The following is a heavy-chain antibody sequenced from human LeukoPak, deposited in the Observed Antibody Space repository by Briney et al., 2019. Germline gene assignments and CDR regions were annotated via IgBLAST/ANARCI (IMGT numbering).Heavy chain of an antibody. Sequence: SETLSLTCTVSGGSISSSSYYWGWIRQPPGKGLEWIGSIYYSGSTYYNPSLKSRVTISVDTSKNQFSLKLSSVTAADTAVYYCARHDMVRGVIINSPYFDYWGQGTLVTVSS. CDR1: GGSISSSSYY. CDR3: ARHDMVRGVIINSPYFDY. D-gene: IGHD3-10*01. V-gene: IGHV4-39*01. J-gene: IGHJ4*02. CDR2: IYYSGST.